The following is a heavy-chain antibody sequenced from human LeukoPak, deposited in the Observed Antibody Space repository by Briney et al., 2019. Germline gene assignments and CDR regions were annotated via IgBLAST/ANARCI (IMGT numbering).Heavy chain of an antibody. V-gene: IGHV4-30-2*01. CDR3: ARDLWTTTYYMDV. J-gene: IGHJ6*03. CDR2: IYHSGST. CDR1: GGSISSGGYY. D-gene: IGHD2/OR15-2a*01. Sequence: SQTLSLTCTVSGGSISSGGYYWSWIRQPPGKGLEWIGYIYHSGSTYYNPSLKSRVTISVDRSKNQFSLKLSSVTAADTAVYYCARDLWTTTYYMDVWGKGTTVTVSS.